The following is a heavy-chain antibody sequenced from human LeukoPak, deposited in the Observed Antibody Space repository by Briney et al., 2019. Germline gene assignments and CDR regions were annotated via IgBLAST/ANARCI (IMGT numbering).Heavy chain of an antibody. CDR3: AYKWSCDY. Sequence: GGSLRLSCAASGFTFDDYAMHWVRQAPGKGLEWVSGISWNSGSIGYADSVKGRFTISRDNAKNSLYLQMSSLRAEDSAIYYCAYKWSCDYWGQGTLVTVSS. D-gene: IGHD1-1*01. CDR1: GFTFDDYA. V-gene: IGHV3-9*01. CDR2: ISWNSGSI. J-gene: IGHJ4*02.